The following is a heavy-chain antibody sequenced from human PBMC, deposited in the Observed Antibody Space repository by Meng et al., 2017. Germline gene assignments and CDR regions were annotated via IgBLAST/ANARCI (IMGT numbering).Heavy chain of an antibody. CDR2: IYYSGST. J-gene: IGHJ6*02. V-gene: IGHV4-31*03. CDR1: GGSISSGGYY. D-gene: IGHD3-9*01. Sequence: SETLSLTCTVSGGSISSGGYYWSWIRQHPGKGLEWIGYIYYSGSTYYNPSLKSRVTISVDTSKNQFSLKLSSVTAADTAIYYCARENVGLIRYFDWSREDESTAHYYYGMDVWGQGTAVTVSS. CDR3: ARENVGLIRYFDWSREDESTAHYYYGMDV.